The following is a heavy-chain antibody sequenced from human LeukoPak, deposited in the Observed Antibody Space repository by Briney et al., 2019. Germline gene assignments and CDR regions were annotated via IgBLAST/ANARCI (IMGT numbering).Heavy chain of an antibody. CDR1: GFTFSSYG. CDR2: TRYDGSNK. V-gene: IGHV3-30*02. Sequence: GGSLRLSCAASGFTFSSYGMHWVRQAPGKGLEWVAFTRYDGSNKYYADSVKGRFTISRDNSKNMLYLQMNSLRAEDTAVYYCAKDPQKWESYFDYWGQGTLVAVSS. CDR3: AKDPQKWESYFDY. D-gene: IGHD1-26*01. J-gene: IGHJ4*02.